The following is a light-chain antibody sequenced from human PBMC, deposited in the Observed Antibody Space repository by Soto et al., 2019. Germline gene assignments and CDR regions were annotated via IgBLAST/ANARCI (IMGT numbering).Light chain of an antibody. CDR2: GAS. CDR3: QQYGSSPLT. J-gene: IGKJ4*01. V-gene: IGKV3-20*01. Sequence: EIVMTQSPATLSVSPGASATLSCRASQSVSSNLAWYQQKPGQAPRLLIYGASSRATGIPDRFSGSGSGTDFTLTSSRLEPEDFAVYYCQQYGSSPLTFGGGTKVDIK. CDR1: QSVSSN.